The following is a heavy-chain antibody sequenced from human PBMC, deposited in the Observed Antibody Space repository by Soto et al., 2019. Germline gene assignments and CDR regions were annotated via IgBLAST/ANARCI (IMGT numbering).Heavy chain of an antibody. Sequence: PGGSLRLSCAASGFAFANYEMHWVRQAPGKGLDWVAYINGGGDVKYYADSVEGRFTISRDNAKNALFLQMDNLRAEDTAIHYCARLSGDGFWKSYSPYNLFESWGQGALVTVSS. CDR2: INGGGDVK. CDR3: ARLSGDGFWKSYSPYNLFES. D-gene: IGHD3-3*01. CDR1: GFAFANYE. J-gene: IGHJ5*01. V-gene: IGHV3-48*03.